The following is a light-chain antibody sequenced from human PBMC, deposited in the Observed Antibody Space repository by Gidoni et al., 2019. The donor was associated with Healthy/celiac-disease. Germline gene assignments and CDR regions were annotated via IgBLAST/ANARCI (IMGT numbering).Light chain of an antibody. Sequence: QSVLTHPPSGSGPPGQRVTISCTERSANIRAGYEVHCYHQLPGTAPTLPIYGNSNRPAGVPDRFSGSKSGTSASLAITGLQAEDEADYYCQSYDSSLSGYVFGTGTKVTVL. CDR3: QSYDSSLSGYV. J-gene: IGLJ1*01. V-gene: IGLV1-40*01. CDR2: GNS. CDR1: SANIRAGYE.